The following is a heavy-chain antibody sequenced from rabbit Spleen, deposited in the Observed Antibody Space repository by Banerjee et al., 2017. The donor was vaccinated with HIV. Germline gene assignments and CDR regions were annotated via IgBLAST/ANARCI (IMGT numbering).Heavy chain of an antibody. J-gene: IGHJ6*01. CDR1: GVSFSNYNF. D-gene: IGHD8-1*01. CDR2: IDTGSRDFT. Sequence: QEQLEESGGGLVKPEGSLTLTCTASGVSFSNYNFMCWVRQAPGKGLEWIACIDTGSRDFTYYASWAKGRFTISKTSSTTVTLQMTSLTAADTATYFCARDTGSSFSSYGMDLWARAPSSPS. V-gene: IGHV1S45*01. CDR3: ARDTGSSFSSYGMDL.